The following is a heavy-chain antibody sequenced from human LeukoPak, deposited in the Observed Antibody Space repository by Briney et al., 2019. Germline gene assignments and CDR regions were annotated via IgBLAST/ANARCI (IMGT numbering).Heavy chain of an antibody. CDR2: INTNTGSP. D-gene: IGHD1-14*01. Sequence: ASVKVSCKASGYTFTTYSMNWVRQAPGQGLEWMGWINTNTGSPTYAQDFTGRYVFSLDTSVSTAYLQINSLKAEDTAMYYCARKEQHHSGTHFDYWGQGTLVTVSS. CDR3: ARKEQHHSGTHFDY. J-gene: IGHJ4*02. CDR1: GYTFTTYS. V-gene: IGHV7-4-1*02.